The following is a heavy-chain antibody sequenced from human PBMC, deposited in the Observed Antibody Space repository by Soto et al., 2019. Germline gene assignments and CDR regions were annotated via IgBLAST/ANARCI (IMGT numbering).Heavy chain of an antibody. CDR3: ARGETYNGYDYAAEGN. CDR2: ISAYNGNT. D-gene: IGHD5-12*01. V-gene: IGHV1-18*01. CDR1: GYSFSSYG. Sequence: QVQLVQSGAEVKKPGASVKVSCVASGYSFSSYGISWVRQAPGQGLEWVGWISAYNGNTNYAQRVQGRVTMTTDISTTTAYLELRSLRSDDTAVYYCARGETYNGYDYAAEGNWGQGTLVTVSS. J-gene: IGHJ4*02.